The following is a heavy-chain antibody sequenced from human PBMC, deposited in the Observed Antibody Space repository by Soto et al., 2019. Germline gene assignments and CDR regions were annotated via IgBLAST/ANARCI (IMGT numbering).Heavy chain of an antibody. J-gene: IGHJ4*02. V-gene: IGHV1-18*04. D-gene: IGHD2-2*01. Sequence: ASVKVSCKASGYTFTSYGISWVRQAPGQGLEWMGWISAYNGNTNYAQKLQGRVTMTADTSTSTAYMELRSLRSDDTAVYYCARRANPQLPLDYWGQGTLVTVSS. CDR1: GYTFTSYG. CDR3: ARRANPQLPLDY. CDR2: ISAYNGNT.